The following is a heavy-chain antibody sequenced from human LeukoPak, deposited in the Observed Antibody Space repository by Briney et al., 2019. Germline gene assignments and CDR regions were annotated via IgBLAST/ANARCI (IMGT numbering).Heavy chain of an antibody. CDR3: ARLLFLEWTPDY. D-gene: IGHD3-3*01. Sequence: SETLSLTCTVSGYSISSGYYWGWIRQPPGKGLEWIGSMYHTGSTHYNPSLKSRVSISVDTSKNQVFLKLTSVTAADTAVYYCARLLFLEWTPDYWGQGTLVTVSS. CDR2: MYHTGST. CDR1: GYSISSGYY. V-gene: IGHV4-38-2*02. J-gene: IGHJ4*02.